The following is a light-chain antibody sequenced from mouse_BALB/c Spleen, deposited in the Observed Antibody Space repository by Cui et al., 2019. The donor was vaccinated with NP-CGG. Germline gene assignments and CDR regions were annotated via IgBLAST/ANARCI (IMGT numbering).Light chain of an antibody. Sequence: QAVVTQESALTTSPGETVTLTCRSSTGTVTTNNYANWVQEKPDHLFTGLIGGTNNRAPGVPPRFSGSLIGDKAALTITGTQTEDEAIYFCALLYSNHWVFGGGTKLTVL. CDR2: GTN. J-gene: IGLJ1*01. V-gene: IGLV1*01. CDR3: ALLYSNHWV. CDR1: TGTVTTNNY.